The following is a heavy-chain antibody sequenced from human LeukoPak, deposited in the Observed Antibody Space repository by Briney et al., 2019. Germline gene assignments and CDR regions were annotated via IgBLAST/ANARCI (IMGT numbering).Heavy chain of an antibody. CDR2: INPNSGGT. V-gene: IGHV1-2*06. CDR1: GYTFTGYY. CDR3: ARAYYDILTGYLYNWFDP. J-gene: IGHJ5*02. D-gene: IGHD3-9*01. Sequence: ASVKVSCKASGYTFTGYYMHWVRQAPGQGLEWMGRINPNSGGTNYAQKFQGRVTMTRDTSISTANMELSRLRSDDTAVYYCARAYYDILTGYLYNWFDPWGQGTLVTVSS.